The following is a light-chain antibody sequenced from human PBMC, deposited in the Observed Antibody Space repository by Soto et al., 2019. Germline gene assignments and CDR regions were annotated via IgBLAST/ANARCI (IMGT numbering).Light chain of an antibody. CDR3: SSYTSSSTYV. V-gene: IGLV2-14*01. CDR2: DVS. J-gene: IGLJ1*01. Sequence: QSVLTQPASVSGSPGQSITISCTGTSSGVGGYNYVSWYQQHPGKAPKLMIYDVSNRPSGVSNRFSGSKSGNTVSLTISGLQAEDEADYYCSSYTSSSTYVFGTGTKVTVL. CDR1: SSGVGGYNY.